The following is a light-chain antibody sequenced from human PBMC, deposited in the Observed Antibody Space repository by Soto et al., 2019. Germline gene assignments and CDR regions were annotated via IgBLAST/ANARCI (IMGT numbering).Light chain of an antibody. CDR3: LQHYSYPQT. Sequence: EIVLTQSPGTLSLSPGERATLSCRASQTVSSSYLAWFQQKPGQAPRLLIYGASYRATGIPDRFSGSGSGTDFTLTISRLEPEDFATYYCLQHYSYPQTFGQGTTVEIK. CDR2: GAS. CDR1: QTVSSSY. V-gene: IGKV3-20*01. J-gene: IGKJ1*01.